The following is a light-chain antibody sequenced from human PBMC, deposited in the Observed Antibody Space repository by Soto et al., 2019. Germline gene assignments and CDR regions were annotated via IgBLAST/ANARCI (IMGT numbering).Light chain of an antibody. Sequence: DIQMTQSPSSLSASVGDRVTITCHANEDIRFDLNWYQQKPGKAPKLLISYASNLETGVPSRFSGSGSGTDFSFTISSLQPDDAATYFCQQSDNLPLTLGVGTKVE. J-gene: IGKJ4*01. V-gene: IGKV1-33*01. CDR1: EDIRFD. CDR3: QQSDNLPLT. CDR2: YAS.